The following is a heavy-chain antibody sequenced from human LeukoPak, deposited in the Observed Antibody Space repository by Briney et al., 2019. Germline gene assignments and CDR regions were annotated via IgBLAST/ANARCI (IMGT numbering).Heavy chain of an antibody. D-gene: IGHD5-12*01. CDR1: EFTFSSYA. Sequence: GGSRRLSCAASEFTFSSYAMHWVRQAPGKGLEWVAFIRYDGSNKYYADSVKGRFTISRDNSKNTLYLQMKSLRAEDTAVYYCAKGGGYEAQYYYYYLDVWGKGTTVTISS. CDR3: AKGGGYEAQYYYYYLDV. V-gene: IGHV3-30*02. CDR2: IRYDGSNK. J-gene: IGHJ6*03.